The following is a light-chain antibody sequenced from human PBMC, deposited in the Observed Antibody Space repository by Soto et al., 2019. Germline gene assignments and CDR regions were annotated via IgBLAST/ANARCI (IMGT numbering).Light chain of an antibody. CDR1: QTISSW. CDR3: QQLSTYPST. Sequence: DVQMTQSPSTLSGSVGDRVTITCRASQTISSWLAWYQQKPGKAPKLLIFAASTLQSGVPSRFSGSGSGTDFTLTISSLQAEDFATYYCQQLSTYPSTFGGATKVDIK. V-gene: IGKV1-5*01. CDR2: AAS. J-gene: IGKJ4*01.